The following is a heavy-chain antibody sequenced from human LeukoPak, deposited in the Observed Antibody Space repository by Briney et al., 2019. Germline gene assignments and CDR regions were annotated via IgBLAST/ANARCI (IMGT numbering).Heavy chain of an antibody. D-gene: IGHD2-15*01. J-gene: IGHJ4*02. CDR3: AKAGAFSGWYYFDY. Sequence: GRSLRLSCAASGFTFDGYAMHWVRQAPGKGLEWVSGISWNSGSIGYADSVKGRFTISRDNAKNSLYLQMNSLRAEDTALYYCAKAGAFSGWYYFDYWGQGTLVTVSS. CDR2: ISWNSGSI. V-gene: IGHV3-9*01. CDR1: GFTFDGYA.